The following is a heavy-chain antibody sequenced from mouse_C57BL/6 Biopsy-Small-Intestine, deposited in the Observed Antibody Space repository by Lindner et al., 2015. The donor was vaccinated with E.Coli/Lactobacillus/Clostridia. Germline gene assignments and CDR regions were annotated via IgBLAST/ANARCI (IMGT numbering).Heavy chain of an antibody. CDR1: GYTFTSYV. D-gene: IGHD2-5*01. CDR2: INPYNDGT. CDR3: ARRAYHSNVFDV. J-gene: IGHJ1*01. Sequence: VQLQESGPELVKPGASVKMSCKAPGYTFTSYVMHWVKQKPGQGLEWIGYINPYNDGTKYNEKFKGKATLTSDKSSSTAYMEVSSLTSEDSAVYYCARRAYHSNVFDVWGAGTAVTVSS. V-gene: IGHV1-14*01.